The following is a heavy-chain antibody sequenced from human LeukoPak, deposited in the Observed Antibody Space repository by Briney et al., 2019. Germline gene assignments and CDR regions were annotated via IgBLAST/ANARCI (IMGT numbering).Heavy chain of an antibody. Sequence: GGSLRLSCAASGFTFSSYGMSWVRRAPGKGLEWVSSISDSGSTTYYPDSVKGRFSISRDNSKNTFYSQMNSLRAEDTAVYYCAKRTSYHIDVWGKGTTVTVSS. CDR3: AKRTSYHIDV. J-gene: IGHJ6*03. CDR2: ISDSGSTT. V-gene: IGHV3-23*01. CDR1: GFTFSSYG.